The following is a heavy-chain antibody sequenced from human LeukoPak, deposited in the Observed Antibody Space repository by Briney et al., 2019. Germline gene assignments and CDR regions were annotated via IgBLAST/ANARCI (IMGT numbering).Heavy chain of an antibody. V-gene: IGHV1-69*05. Sequence: ASVKVSCKASGGTFSSYAISWVRQAPGQGLEWMGRIIPIFGTANYAQKFQGRVTITTDESTSTAYMELSSLRSEDTAVYYCASNPLYCGGDCYSTYYFDYWGQGTLVTVSS. D-gene: IGHD2-21*02. J-gene: IGHJ4*02. CDR3: ASNPLYCGGDCYSTYYFDY. CDR2: IIPIFGTA. CDR1: GGTFSSYA.